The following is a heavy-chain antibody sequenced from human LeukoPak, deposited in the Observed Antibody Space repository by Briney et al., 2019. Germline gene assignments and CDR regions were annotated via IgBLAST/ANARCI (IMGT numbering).Heavy chain of an antibody. CDR1: GFTFDDYA. J-gene: IGHJ5*02. CDR3: AKEGLLWFGELSPNWFDP. Sequence: GGSLRLSCAVSGFTFDDYAMHWVRQVPGKGLEWVSGINWNSDSIGYADSVKGRFTTSRDNAKNSLYLQMNSLRAEDTAVYYCAKEGLLWFGELSPNWFDPWGQGTLVTVSS. V-gene: IGHV3-9*01. D-gene: IGHD3-10*01. CDR2: INWNSDSI.